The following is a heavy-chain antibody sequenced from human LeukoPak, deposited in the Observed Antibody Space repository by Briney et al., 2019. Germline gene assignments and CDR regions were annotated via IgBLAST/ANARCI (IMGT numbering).Heavy chain of an antibody. Sequence: PGGSLRLSCAASGFTFSNDWMTWVRQAPGKGLQWVANIKRDGSEKYYVDSVKGRFSISRDNAKNSLYLQMNSLRAEDTAVYYCAELGITMIGGVWGKGTTVTISS. D-gene: IGHD3-10*02. V-gene: IGHV3-7*01. CDR1: GFTFSNDW. J-gene: IGHJ6*04. CDR3: AELGITMIGGV. CDR2: IKRDGSEK.